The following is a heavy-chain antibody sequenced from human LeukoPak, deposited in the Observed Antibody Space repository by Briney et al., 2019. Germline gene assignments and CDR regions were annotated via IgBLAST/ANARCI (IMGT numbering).Heavy chain of an antibody. CDR1: GFTFSDYS. J-gene: IGHJ4*02. CDR3: ARACARTNCYTED. D-gene: IGHD2-2*01. V-gene: IGHV3-21*01. Sequence: GESMRLSSAASGFTFSDYSMNWVRQAPGKGLEWVSSISSSSSNIYYADSVKGRFTISRDNAKNSLYLEMSSLRAEDTAVYYCARACARTNCYTEDWGQGTLVTVSS. CDR2: ISSSSSNI.